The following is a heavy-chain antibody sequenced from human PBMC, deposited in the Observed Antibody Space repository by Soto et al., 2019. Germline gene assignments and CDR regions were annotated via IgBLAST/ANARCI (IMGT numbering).Heavy chain of an antibody. CDR1: GYTFTNYG. CDR3: ARDDASLSTINTDS. J-gene: IGHJ4*02. Sequence: ASVKVSCKASGYTFTNYGISWVRQAPGQGLEWMGWISAYDGNTNYAQKLQGRVTLTTDTSTNTAYMELRSLRSDDTAVYYCARDDASLSTINTDSWGQGTLVTVSS. V-gene: IGHV1-18*01. D-gene: IGHD4-4*01. CDR2: ISAYDGNT.